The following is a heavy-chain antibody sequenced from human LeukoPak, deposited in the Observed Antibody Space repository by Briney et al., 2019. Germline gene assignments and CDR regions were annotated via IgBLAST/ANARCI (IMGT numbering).Heavy chain of an antibody. Sequence: SETLSLTCTVSGGSISSSSYYWGWIRQPPGKGLEWIGSIYYSGSTYYNPSLKSRVTISVDTSKNQCSLKLSSVTAADTAVYYCARLPTFVNWFDPWGQGTLVIVSS. CDR1: GGSISSSSYY. CDR3: ARLPTFVNWFDP. V-gene: IGHV4-39*01. D-gene: IGHD3-10*02. CDR2: IYYSGST. J-gene: IGHJ5*02.